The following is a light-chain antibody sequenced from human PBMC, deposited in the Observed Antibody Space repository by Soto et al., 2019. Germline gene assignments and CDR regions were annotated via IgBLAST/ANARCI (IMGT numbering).Light chain of an antibody. V-gene: IGKV3-11*01. J-gene: IGKJ4*01. CDR3: QQRSNVLT. CDR1: QSVSSY. Sequence: EIVLTQSPATLSLSPGERATLSCRASQSVSSYLAWYQQKPGQAPRLLIYDASNRATGIPARFSGSGSGTDFTLTISSLEPEDFAVYYCQQRSNVLTFGGGTKEDIK. CDR2: DAS.